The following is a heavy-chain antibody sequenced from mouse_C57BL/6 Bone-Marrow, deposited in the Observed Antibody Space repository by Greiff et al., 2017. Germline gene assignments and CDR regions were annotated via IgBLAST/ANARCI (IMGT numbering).Heavy chain of an antibody. V-gene: IGHV10-1*01. Sequence: EVKLVESGGGLVQPKGSLKLSCAASGFSFNTYAMNWVRQAPGKGLEWVARIRSKSNNYATYYADSVKDRFTISRDDSESMLYLQMNNLKTEDTAMYYCVSIYYGYDPYYYAMDYWGQGTSVTVSS. CDR1: GFSFNTYA. CDR2: IRSKSNNYAT. J-gene: IGHJ4*01. D-gene: IGHD2-2*01. CDR3: VSIYYGYDPYYYAMDY.